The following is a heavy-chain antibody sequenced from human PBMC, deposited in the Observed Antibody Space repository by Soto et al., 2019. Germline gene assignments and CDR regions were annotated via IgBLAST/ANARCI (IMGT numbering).Heavy chain of an antibody. V-gene: IGHV3-30-3*01. CDR3: ARDQAEQWLVPNYYYYGMDV. CDR2: ISYDGSNK. J-gene: IGHJ6*02. CDR1: GFTFSSYA. Sequence: GGSLRLSCTASGFTFSSYAMHWVRQAPGKGLEWVAVISYDGSNKYYADSVKGRFTISRDNSKNTLYLQMNSLRAEDTTVYYCARDQAEQWLVPNYYYYGMDVWGQGTTVTVSS. D-gene: IGHD6-19*01.